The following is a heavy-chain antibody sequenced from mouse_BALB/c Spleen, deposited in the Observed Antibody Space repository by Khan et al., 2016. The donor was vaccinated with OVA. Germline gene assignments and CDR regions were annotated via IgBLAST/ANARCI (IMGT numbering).Heavy chain of an antibody. J-gene: IGHJ1*01. CDR1: GYSITSDYA. CDR3: ARRYYYGHWYFDV. Sequence: EVQLQESGPGLVKPSQSLSLTCTVTGYSITSDYAWNWIRQFPGNKLEGMGYISYSGSTGYNPSLKSRLSITRDTSNNQFFLQLNSVTTEDTATYYCARRYYYGHWYFDVWGAGTTVTVSS. CDR2: ISYSGST. D-gene: IGHD1-1*01. V-gene: IGHV3-2*02.